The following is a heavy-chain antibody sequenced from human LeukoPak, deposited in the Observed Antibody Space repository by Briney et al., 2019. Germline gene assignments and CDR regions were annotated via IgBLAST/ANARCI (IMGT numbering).Heavy chain of an antibody. CDR1: GGSISSYY. J-gene: IGHJ2*01. CDR2: IYYSGST. D-gene: IGHD5-18*01. Sequence: SETLSLTCTVSGGSISSYYWSWIRQPPGKGLEWIGYIYYSGSTSYNPSLKSRVSISVDTSKNQFSLKLSSVTAADTAVYYCATIRDTALRYWYFDLWGRGTLVTVSS. V-gene: IGHV4-59*01. CDR3: ATIRDTALRYWYFDL.